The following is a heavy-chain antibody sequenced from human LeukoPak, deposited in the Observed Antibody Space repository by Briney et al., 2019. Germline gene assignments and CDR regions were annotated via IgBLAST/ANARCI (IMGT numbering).Heavy chain of an antibody. CDR2: ISGSGGST. V-gene: IGHV3-23*01. Sequence: TGGSLRLSCAASGFTFSNYWMSWVRQAPGKGPEWVSGISGSGGSTHYPDSVKGRFIISRDNSKNTLYLQMNSLRAEDTAIYYCARGGSGYYYYFDYWGQGTLVTVSS. D-gene: IGHD3-22*01. CDR3: ARGGSGYYYYFDY. CDR1: GFTFSNYW. J-gene: IGHJ4*02.